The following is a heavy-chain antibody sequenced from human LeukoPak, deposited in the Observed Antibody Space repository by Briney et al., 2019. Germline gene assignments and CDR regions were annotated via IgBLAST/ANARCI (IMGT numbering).Heavy chain of an antibody. V-gene: IGHV3-30*04. Sequence: PGGSLRLSCAASGFTFSSYAMHWVRQAPGKGLEWVAVISYDGSNKYYADSVKGRFTISRDNSKNTLYLQMNSLRAEDTAVYYCARDAGLDYWGQGTLVTVFS. CDR3: ARDAGLDY. CDR2: ISYDGSNK. J-gene: IGHJ4*02. CDR1: GFTFSSYA.